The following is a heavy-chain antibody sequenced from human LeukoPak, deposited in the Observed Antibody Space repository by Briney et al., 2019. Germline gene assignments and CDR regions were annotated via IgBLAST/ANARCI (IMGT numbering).Heavy chain of an antibody. Sequence: ASVKVSCKASGYTFTGYYMHWVRQAPGQGLEWMGWINPNSGGTNYAQKFQGWVTMTRDTSISTAYMELSRLRSDDTAVYYCARGDSSNPLYYFHYWGQGTLVTVSS. CDR1: GYTFTGYY. CDR2: INPNSGGT. CDR3: ARGDSSNPLYYFHY. D-gene: IGHD6-13*01. J-gene: IGHJ4*02. V-gene: IGHV1-2*04.